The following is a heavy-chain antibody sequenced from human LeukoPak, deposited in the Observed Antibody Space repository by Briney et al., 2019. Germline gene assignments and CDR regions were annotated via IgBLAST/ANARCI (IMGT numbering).Heavy chain of an antibody. V-gene: IGHV3-53*01. CDR2: IYSGGGT. D-gene: IGHD2-2*01. CDR3: ARVVSGAFDI. Sequence: GGSLRLSXAASGFTVSSNYMSWVRQAPGKGLEWVSVIYSGGGTYYADSVKGRFTISRDNSKNTLYFQMNSLRAEDTAVYYCARVVSGAFDIWGQGTMVTVSS. CDR1: GFTVSSNY. J-gene: IGHJ3*02.